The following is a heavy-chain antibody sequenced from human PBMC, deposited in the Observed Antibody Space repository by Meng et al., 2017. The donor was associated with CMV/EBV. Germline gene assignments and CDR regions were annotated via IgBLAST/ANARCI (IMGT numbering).Heavy chain of an antibody. J-gene: IGHJ4*02. CDR3: ARAEVGVVLAPGDY. Sequence: QGELVEAGGGVVQPGRSLRLYCAASGFTFSSYAMHWVRQAPGKGLEWVAVISYDGSNKYYADSVKGRFTISRDNSKNTLYLQMNSLRAEDTAVYYCARAEVGVVLAPGDYWGQGTLVTVSS. CDR2: ISYDGSNK. CDR1: GFTFSSYA. D-gene: IGHD3-3*01. V-gene: IGHV3-30-3*01.